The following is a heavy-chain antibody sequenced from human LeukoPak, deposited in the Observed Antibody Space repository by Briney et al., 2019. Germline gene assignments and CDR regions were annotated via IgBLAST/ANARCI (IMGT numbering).Heavy chain of an antibody. J-gene: IGHJ4*02. D-gene: IGHD1-1*01. Sequence: GGSLRLSCAISGFTFSNFWMSWFRQAPGRGLEWVANIHPEGNEKYHLESVKGRFTISRDNINNLLFLQMNALRVEDTAIYYCARGDDFSGDHWGQGTLVTVSS. CDR2: IHPEGNEK. CDR1: GFTFSNFW. CDR3: ARGDDFSGDH. V-gene: IGHV3-7*04.